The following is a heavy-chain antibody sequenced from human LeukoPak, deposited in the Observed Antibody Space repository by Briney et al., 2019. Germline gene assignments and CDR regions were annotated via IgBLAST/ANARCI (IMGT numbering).Heavy chain of an antibody. Sequence: GGSLRLSCAASGFTFSSYGMHWVRQAPGKGLEWVAVISYDGSNKYYADSVKGRFTISRDNSKNTLYLQMNSQRAEDTAVYYCAKSRSDVVDYWGQGTLVTVSS. D-gene: IGHD3-3*01. CDR1: GFTFSSYG. CDR2: ISYDGSNK. V-gene: IGHV3-30*18. CDR3: AKSRSDVVDY. J-gene: IGHJ4*02.